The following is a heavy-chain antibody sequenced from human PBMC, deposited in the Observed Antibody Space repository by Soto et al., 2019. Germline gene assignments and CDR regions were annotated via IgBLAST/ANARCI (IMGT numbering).Heavy chain of an antibody. CDR1: GFIFNSYA. J-gene: IGHJ6*02. CDR3: ERGSVTAPGVLVYYSYGLDV. V-gene: IGHV3-33*01. Sequence: GGSLRLSCAASGFIFNSYAMHGVRQAPGKGLEWVAVIWYDGSDKYYEDSVKGRFTISRDNPKNTVSLQMNSLRVDDTAIYFCERGSVTAPGVLVYYSYGLDVWGQGTTVSVSS. CDR2: IWYDGSDK. D-gene: IGHD6-13*01.